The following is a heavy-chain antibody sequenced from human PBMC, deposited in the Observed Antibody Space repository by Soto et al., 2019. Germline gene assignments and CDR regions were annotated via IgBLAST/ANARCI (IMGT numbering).Heavy chain of an antibody. CDR1: GGSISSYY. D-gene: IGHD6-13*01. V-gene: IGHV4-59*01. CDR2: IYYSGST. Sequence: SETLSLTCTVSGGSISSYYWSWIRQPPGKGLEWIGYIYYSGSTNYNPSLKSRVTISVDTSKNQFSLKLSSVTAADTAVYYCASLGYSSQWYYFDYWGQGTLVTVSS. J-gene: IGHJ4*02. CDR3: ASLGYSSQWYYFDY.